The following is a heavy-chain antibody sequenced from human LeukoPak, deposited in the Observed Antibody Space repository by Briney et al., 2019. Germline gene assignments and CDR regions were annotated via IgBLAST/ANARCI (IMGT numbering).Heavy chain of an antibody. CDR1: GYTFTSYG. D-gene: IGHD3-10*01. J-gene: IGHJ6*04. CDR2: ISAYDGNT. CDR3: ARGGIRDGMDV. V-gene: IGHV1-18*04. Sequence: ASVRVSCKASGYTFTSYGFTWVRQAPGQGLEWMGWISAYDGNTNYAQKLQGRVTMTADTSTSTAYMELRSLRSDDTAVYYCARGGIRDGMDVWGKGTTVTVSS.